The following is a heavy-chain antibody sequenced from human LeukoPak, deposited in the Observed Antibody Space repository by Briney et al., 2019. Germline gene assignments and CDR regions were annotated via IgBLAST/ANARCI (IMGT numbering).Heavy chain of an antibody. V-gene: IGHV5-51*01. J-gene: IGHJ5*02. D-gene: IGHD6-13*01. CDR3: ARGIAVAGIKWFDP. CDR2: ISPGDSDT. CDR1: GYSFSSHW. Sequence: ESLKISCKASGYSFSSHWIGWVRQMPGKGLECMGIISPGDSDTRYSPSFQGQVTISADKSISTAYLQWSSLKASDTAMYFCARGIAVAGIKWFDPWGQGTLVTVSP.